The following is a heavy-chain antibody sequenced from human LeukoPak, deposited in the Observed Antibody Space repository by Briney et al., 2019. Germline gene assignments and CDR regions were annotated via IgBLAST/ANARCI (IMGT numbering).Heavy chain of an antibody. D-gene: IGHD3-22*01. V-gene: IGHV3-11*01. J-gene: IGHJ4*02. CDR1: GFTFSDYY. CDR2: ISSSGSTI. CDR3: ATQGFNYYDSSGYPLHFDY. Sequence: GGSLRLSCAASGFTFSDYYMSWIRQAPGKGLEWVSYISSSGSTIYYADSVKGRFTISRDNAKNSLYLQMNSLRAEDTAVYYCATQGFNYYDSSGYPLHFDYWGQGTLVTVSS.